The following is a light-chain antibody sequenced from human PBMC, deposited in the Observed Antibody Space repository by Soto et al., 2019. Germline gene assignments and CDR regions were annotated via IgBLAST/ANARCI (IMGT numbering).Light chain of an antibody. Sequence: DIQMTQSPSTLSASVGDRVTITCRASQTISYWLAWYQQKPGKAPKLLIYDASSLERGVPSRFSGSRSGTEFTLTISSLQPDDFATYYCQQYYSYSPTFGQGTKVDIK. J-gene: IGKJ1*01. CDR3: QQYYSYSPT. V-gene: IGKV1-5*01. CDR2: DAS. CDR1: QTISYW.